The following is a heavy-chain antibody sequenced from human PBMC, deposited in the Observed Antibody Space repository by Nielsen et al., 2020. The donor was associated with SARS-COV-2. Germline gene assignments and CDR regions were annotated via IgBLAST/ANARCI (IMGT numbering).Heavy chain of an antibody. D-gene: IGHD6-13*01. J-gene: IGHJ6*02. CDR1: GGSISSGGYY. CDR3: ARDLFWPAAGNYYYGMDV. CDR2: IYYSGST. V-gene: IGHV4-31*03. Sequence: SETLSLTCTVSGGSISSGGYYWSWIRQHPGKGLEWIGYIYYSGSTNYNPSLKSRVTISVDTSKNQFSLKLSSVTAADTAVDYCARDLFWPAAGNYYYGMDVWGQGTTVTVSS.